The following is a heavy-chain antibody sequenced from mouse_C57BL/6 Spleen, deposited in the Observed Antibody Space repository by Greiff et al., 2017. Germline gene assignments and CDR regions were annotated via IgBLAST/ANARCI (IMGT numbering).Heavy chain of an antibody. CDR1: GYTFTSYW. CDR2: IDPSDSET. V-gene: IGHV1-52*01. J-gene: IGHJ3*01. Sequence: QVQLQQSGAELVRPGSSVKLSCKASGYTFTSYWMHWVKQRPIQGLEWIGNIDPSDSETHYNQKFKDKATLTVDKSSSTAYMQLSSLTSEDSAVYYCAREDYGSSPFAYWGQGTLVTVSA. CDR3: AREDYGSSPFAY. D-gene: IGHD1-1*01.